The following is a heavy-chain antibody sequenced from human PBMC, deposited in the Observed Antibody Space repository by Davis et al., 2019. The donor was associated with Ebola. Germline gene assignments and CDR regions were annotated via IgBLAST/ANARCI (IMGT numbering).Heavy chain of an antibody. CDR1: GFTFSRYW. V-gene: IGHV3-23*01. Sequence: GESLKISCAASGFTFSRYWMSWVRQAPGKGLEWVSAISGSGGSTYYADSVKGRFTISRDNSKNTLYLQMNSLRAEDTAVYYCAKARIAAAGPFDYWGQGTLVTVPS. CDR3: AKARIAAAGPFDY. D-gene: IGHD6-13*01. CDR2: ISGSGGST. J-gene: IGHJ4*02.